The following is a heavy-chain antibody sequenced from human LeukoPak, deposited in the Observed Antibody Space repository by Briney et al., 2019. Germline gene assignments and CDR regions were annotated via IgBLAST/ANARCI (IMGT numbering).Heavy chain of an antibody. V-gene: IGHV1-69*13. Sequence: GASVKASCKASGGTFSSYAISWVRQAPGQGLEWMGGIIPIFGTANYAQKFQGRVTITADESTSTAYMELSSLRSEDTAVYYCASVVVVAAAEYYYFDYWGQGTLVTVSS. D-gene: IGHD2-15*01. CDR1: GGTFSSYA. J-gene: IGHJ4*02. CDR3: ASVVVVAAAEYYYFDY. CDR2: IIPIFGTA.